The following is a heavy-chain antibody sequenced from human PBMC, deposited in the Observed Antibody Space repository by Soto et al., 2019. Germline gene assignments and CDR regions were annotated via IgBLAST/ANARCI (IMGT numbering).Heavy chain of an antibody. CDR1: GGTFSSYA. V-gene: IGHV1-69*06. Sequence: QVQLVQSGAEVKKPGSSVKVSCKASGGTFSSYAISWVRQAPGQGLEWMGGIIPIFGTANYAQKFQGRVTTTADKSTSTAYMELSSLRSEDTAVYYCARDRYNWNYFYYYYGMDVWGQGTTVTVSS. CDR2: IIPIFGTA. CDR3: ARDRYNWNYFYYYYGMDV. D-gene: IGHD1-7*01. J-gene: IGHJ6*02.